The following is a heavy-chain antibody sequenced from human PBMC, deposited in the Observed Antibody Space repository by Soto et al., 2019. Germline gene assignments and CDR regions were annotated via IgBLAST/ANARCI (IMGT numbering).Heavy chain of an antibody. D-gene: IGHD6-19*01. V-gene: IGHV3-23*01. CDR2: ISGNGDST. Sequence: GGSLRLSCAASGFTFSNYAMSWVRQAPGKGLEWVSAISGNGDSTYYADSVKGRFTISRDNSKNTLYRQMNSLRAEDTALYYCAIPSGLTVTGPDYWGQGTLVTVSS. CDR3: AIPSGLTVTGPDY. J-gene: IGHJ4*02. CDR1: GFTFSNYA.